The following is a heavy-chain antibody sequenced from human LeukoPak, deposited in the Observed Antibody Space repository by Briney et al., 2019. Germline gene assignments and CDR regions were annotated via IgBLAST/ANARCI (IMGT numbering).Heavy chain of an antibody. CDR2: INPNSGGT. V-gene: IGHV1-2*02. CDR3: ARVNLDSSSEEYYYYYYYMDV. J-gene: IGHJ6*03. CDR1: GYTFTSYD. D-gene: IGHD6-6*01. Sequence: ASVTVSCKASGYTFTSYDINWVRQATGQGLEWMGWINPNSGGTNYAQKFQGRVTMTRDTSISTAYMELSRLRSDDTAVYYCARVNLDSSSEEYYYYYYYMDVWGKGTTVTVSS.